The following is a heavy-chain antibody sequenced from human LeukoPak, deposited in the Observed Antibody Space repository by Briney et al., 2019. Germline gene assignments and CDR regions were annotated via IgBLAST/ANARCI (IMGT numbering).Heavy chain of an antibody. Sequence: ASVKVSCKASGYTFTGYYMHWVRQAPGQGLEWMGWINPNSGGTNYAQKFQDRVAMTRDTSITTAYMELSRLRFDDTALYYCARSPHILTGENFDYWGQGTLVTVSS. CDR1: GYTFTGYY. CDR2: INPNSGGT. J-gene: IGHJ4*02. CDR3: ARSPHILTGENFDY. V-gene: IGHV1-2*02. D-gene: IGHD3-9*01.